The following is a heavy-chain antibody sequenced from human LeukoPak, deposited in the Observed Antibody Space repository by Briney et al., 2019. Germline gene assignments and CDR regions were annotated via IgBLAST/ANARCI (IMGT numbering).Heavy chain of an antibody. CDR3: ARDLGNYYDSSGYFAFDI. Sequence: SQTLSLTCTVSGGSISSGSYYWSWIRQPAGKGLEWIGRIHTSGSTNYNPSLKSRVTISVDTSKNQFSLKLSSVTAADTAVYYCARDLGNYYDSSGYFAFDIWGQGTMVTVSS. CDR1: GGSISSGSYY. D-gene: IGHD3-22*01. J-gene: IGHJ3*02. CDR2: IHTSGST. V-gene: IGHV4-61*02.